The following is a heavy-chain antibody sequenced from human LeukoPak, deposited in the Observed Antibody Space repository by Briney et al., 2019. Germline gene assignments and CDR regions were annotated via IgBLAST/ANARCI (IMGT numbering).Heavy chain of an antibody. CDR3: ARDLGSSWYFGWFDP. CDR2: ITPNSGGT. J-gene: IGHJ5*02. Sequence: ASLKVSCKASGYTFTGYYMHWVRQAPGQGLEWMAWITPNSGGTNYAQKFQGRVTMTRDTSISTASMVLSSLRSDDTAVYYCARDLGSSWYFGWFDPWGQGALVTVTS. CDR1: GYTFTGYY. D-gene: IGHD6-13*01. V-gene: IGHV1-2*02.